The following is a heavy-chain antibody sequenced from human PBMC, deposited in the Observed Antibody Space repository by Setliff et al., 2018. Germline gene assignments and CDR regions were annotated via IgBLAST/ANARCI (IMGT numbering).Heavy chain of an antibody. CDR2: IYYSGST. Sequence: PSETLSLTCTVSGGSISSYYWSWIRQPPGKGLEWIGYIYYSGSTYYNPSLKSRVTMSVDTSKNQFSLKLSSVTAADTAVYYCARDRGIAARLFDYWGQGTLVTVSS. CDR3: ARDRGIAARLFDY. J-gene: IGHJ4*02. CDR1: GGSISSYY. V-gene: IGHV4-59*12. D-gene: IGHD6-6*01.